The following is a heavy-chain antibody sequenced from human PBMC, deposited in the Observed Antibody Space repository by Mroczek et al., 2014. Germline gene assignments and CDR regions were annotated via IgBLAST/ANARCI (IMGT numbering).Heavy chain of an antibody. D-gene: IGHD2-2*01. CDR1: GFTFSDYY. Sequence: ESGGGLVKPGGSLRLSCAASGFTFSDYYMSWIRQAPGKGLEWVSYISSSGSTIYYADSVRGRFTISRDNAKNSLYLQMNSLRAEDTAVYYCARGEGCSSTSCYYVYYYYGMDVWGQGPRSPSP. CDR2: ISSSGSTI. J-gene: IGHJ6*02. CDR3: ARGEGCSSTSCYYVYYYYGMDV. V-gene: IGHV3-11*01.